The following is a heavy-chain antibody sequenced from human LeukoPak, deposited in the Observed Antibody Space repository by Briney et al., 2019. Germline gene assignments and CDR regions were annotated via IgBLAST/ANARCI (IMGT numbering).Heavy chain of an antibody. CDR1: GGSFSGYC. CDR3: ARGYSNYGNYYYYYYMDV. D-gene: IGHD4-11*01. J-gene: IGHJ6*03. Sequence: SETLSLTCAVYGGSFSGYCWSWIRQPPGKGLEWIGEINHSGSTNYNPSLKSRVTISVDTSKNQFSLKLSSVTAADTAVYYCARGYSNYGNYYYYYYMDVWGKGTTVTVSS. CDR2: INHSGST. V-gene: IGHV4-34*01.